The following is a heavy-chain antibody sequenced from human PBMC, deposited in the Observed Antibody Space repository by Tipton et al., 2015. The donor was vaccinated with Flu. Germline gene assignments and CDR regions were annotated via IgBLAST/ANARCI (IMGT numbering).Heavy chain of an antibody. D-gene: IGHD1-26*01. CDR1: GVTFSNHA. V-gene: IGHV3-30-3*01. Sequence: QVQLVQSGGGVVQPGRSLRLSCAASGVTFSNHAMHWVRQAPGKGLEWVAVISHDGSNKYYADSVKGRFTISRDNSKNTLYLQMNSLTAEDTAVYFRARDGPPYSPTSGWFDPWGQGTLVTVSS. CDR3: ARDGPPYSPTSGWFDP. J-gene: IGHJ5*02. CDR2: ISHDGSNK.